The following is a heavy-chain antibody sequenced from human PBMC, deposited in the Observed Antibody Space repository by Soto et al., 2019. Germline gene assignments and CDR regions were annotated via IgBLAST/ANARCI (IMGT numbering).Heavy chain of an antibody. V-gene: IGHV3-23*01. Sequence: GGSLRLSCAASGFTFSSYAMSWVRQAPGKGLEWVSAISGSGGSTYYADSVKGRFTISRDNSKNTLYLQMNSLRAEDTAVYYCAKVFDGGSYYDFWSGYYTGHFFDYWGQGTLVTVSS. CDR1: GFTFSSYA. CDR2: ISGSGGST. CDR3: AKVFDGGSYYDFWSGYYTGHFFDY. J-gene: IGHJ4*02. D-gene: IGHD3-3*01.